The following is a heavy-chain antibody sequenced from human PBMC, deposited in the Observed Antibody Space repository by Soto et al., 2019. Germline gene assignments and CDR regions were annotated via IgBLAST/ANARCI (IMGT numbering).Heavy chain of an antibody. CDR1: GGSISSYY. J-gene: IGHJ6*03. CDR3: ARQREGGSGSYYTDYYYMDV. V-gene: IGHV4-59*08. Sequence: PSETLSLTCTVSGGSISSYYWSWIRQPPGKGLEWIGYIYYSGSTNYNPSLKSRVTISVDTSKNQFSLKLSSVTAADTAVYYCARQREGGSGSYYTDYYYMDVWGKGTTVTVSS. D-gene: IGHD3-10*01. CDR2: IYYSGST.